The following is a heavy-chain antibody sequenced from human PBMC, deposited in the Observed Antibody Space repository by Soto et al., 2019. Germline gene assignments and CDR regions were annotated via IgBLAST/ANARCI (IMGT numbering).Heavy chain of an antibody. CDR1: GFTFSSYA. CDR3: AKDGQYCTNGVCYGAFDI. CDR2: ISGSGGST. J-gene: IGHJ3*02. Sequence: GGSLRLSCAASGFTFSSYAMSWVRQAPGKGLEWVSAISGSGGSTYYADSVKGRFTISRDNSKNTLYLQMNSLRAEDTAVYYCAKDGQYCTNGVCYGAFDIWGQGTMVTVSS. D-gene: IGHD2-8*01. V-gene: IGHV3-23*01.